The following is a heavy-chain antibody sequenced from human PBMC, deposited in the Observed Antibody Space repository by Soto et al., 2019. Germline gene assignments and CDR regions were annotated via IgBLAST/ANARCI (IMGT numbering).Heavy chain of an antibody. D-gene: IGHD1-26*01. CDR3: AMGDTGRPVVI. CDR2: LSYNGVT. J-gene: IGHJ1*01. CDR1: GDSTINSY. Sequence: WETLSLTFTVSGDSTINSYWSWIRQAPGKGPEWLGYLSYNGVTNHTPSLQGRATMSVDTSQNRFSLNLTSVTAADPAVYYCAMGDTGRPVVIRGQGIRGTGSA. V-gene: IGHV4-59*01.